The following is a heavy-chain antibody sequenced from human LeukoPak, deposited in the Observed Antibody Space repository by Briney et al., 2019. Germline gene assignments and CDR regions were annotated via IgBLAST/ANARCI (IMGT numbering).Heavy chain of an antibody. CDR1: EGTFSSYA. V-gene: IGHV1-69*05. J-gene: IGHJ6*02. CDR3: ARLNYYYYGMDV. CDR2: IIPIFGTA. Sequence: SVKVSCKASEGTFSSYAISWVRQAPGQGLEWMGGIIPIFGTANYAQKFQGRVTITTDESTSTAYMELSSLRSEDTAVYYCARLNYYYYGMDVWGQGTTVTVSS.